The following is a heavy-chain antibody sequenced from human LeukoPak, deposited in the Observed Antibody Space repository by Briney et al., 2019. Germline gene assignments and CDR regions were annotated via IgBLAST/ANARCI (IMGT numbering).Heavy chain of an antibody. CDR2: ITTGSSYI. D-gene: IGHD3-3*01. CDR3: AREEYYDFWSGYYSGRYYYYMDV. Sequence: GGSLRLSCVASGFTFSDYSMNWVRQAPGKGLEWVSSITTGSSYIYYADPVKGRFTISRDNAKSSLYLQMNSLRAEDTAVYYCAREEYYDFWSGYYSGRYYYYMDVWGKGTTVTVSS. CDR1: GFTFSDYS. V-gene: IGHV3-21*01. J-gene: IGHJ6*03.